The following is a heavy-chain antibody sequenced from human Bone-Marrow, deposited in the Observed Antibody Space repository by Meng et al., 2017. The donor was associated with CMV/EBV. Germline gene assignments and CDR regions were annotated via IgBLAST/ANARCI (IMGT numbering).Heavy chain of an antibody. CDR3: SRVGGDY. CDR2: ISAYNGNT. CDR1: GYTFTRYG. Sequence: ATVKVSCKASGYTFTRYGISWVRQAPAQGLECMGWISAYNGNTNYAQKLQGRVNMTTDTSTRTAYMELRSLRSDDTAVYYCSRVGGDYWGQGTLVTVSS. V-gene: IGHV1-18*01. D-gene: IGHD3-16*01. J-gene: IGHJ4*02.